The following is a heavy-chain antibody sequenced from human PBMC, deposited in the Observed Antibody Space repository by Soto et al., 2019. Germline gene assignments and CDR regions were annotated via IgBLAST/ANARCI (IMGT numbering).Heavy chain of an antibody. CDR3: ARGTLEYSSPPSI. J-gene: IGHJ3*02. CDR1: GYTFSSYG. CDR2: ISADNGNT. D-gene: IGHD6-6*01. V-gene: IGHV1-18*01. Sequence: ASVKVSCKASGYTFSSYGITWVRQAPGQGLEWMGWISADNGNTKYAQKLQGRLTMTTDTSTRTAYMELRSLRSDDTAVYYCARGTLEYSSPPSIWGQGTMVTVSS.